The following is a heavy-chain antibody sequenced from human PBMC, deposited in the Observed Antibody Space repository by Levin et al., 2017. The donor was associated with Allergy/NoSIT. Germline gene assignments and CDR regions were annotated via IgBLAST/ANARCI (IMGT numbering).Heavy chain of an antibody. CDR2: IYPGDSDP. D-gene: IGHD4-11*01. CDR1: GYSFGTYW. CDR3: GRRGDFSNFMYYLDY. J-gene: IGHJ4*02. V-gene: IGHV5-51*01. Sequence: GESLKISCKGSGYSFGTYWIGWVRQMPGKGLEWVGIIYPGDSDPIYSPSFQGQVTIPVDESINTAYLQLSSVKASDTAMYYCGRRGDFSNFMYYLDYWGQGTLVTVSA.